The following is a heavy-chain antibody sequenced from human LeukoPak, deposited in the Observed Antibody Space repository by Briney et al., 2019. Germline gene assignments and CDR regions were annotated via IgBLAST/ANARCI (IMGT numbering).Heavy chain of an antibody. V-gene: IGHV1-69*01. CDR1: GGTFSSYA. Sequence: SVKVSYKASGGTFSSYAISWVRQAPGQGLEWMGGIIPIFGTANYAQKFQGRVTITADESTSTAYMELSSLRSEDTAVYYCARVEGYCSSTSCYYGMDVWGQGTTVTVSS. CDR3: ARVEGYCSSTSCYYGMDV. D-gene: IGHD2-2*01. J-gene: IGHJ6*02. CDR2: IIPIFGTA.